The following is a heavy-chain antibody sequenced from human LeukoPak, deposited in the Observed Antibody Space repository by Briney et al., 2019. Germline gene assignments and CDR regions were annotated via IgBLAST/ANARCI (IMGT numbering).Heavy chain of an antibody. CDR2: ISAYNGNT. D-gene: IGHD3-10*01. Sequence: GASVKVSFKASGYTFTSYGISWVRQAPGQGLEWMGWISAYNGNTNYAQKLQGRVTMTTDTSTSTAYMELRSLRSDDTAVYYCARDRGITMVRGVIGYWGQGTLVTVSS. CDR3: ARDRGITMVRGVIGY. V-gene: IGHV1-18*04. CDR1: GYTFTSYG. J-gene: IGHJ4*02.